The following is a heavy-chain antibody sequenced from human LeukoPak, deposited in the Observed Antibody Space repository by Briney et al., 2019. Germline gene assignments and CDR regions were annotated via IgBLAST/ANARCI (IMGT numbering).Heavy chain of an antibody. Sequence: SVKVSCKASGGTFSSHAISWVRQAPGQGLEWMGGIIPIFGTANYAQKFQGRVTITADESTSTAYMELSRLRSDDTAVYYCARVAPLRLGELSFLRFWDYWGQGTLVTVSS. V-gene: IGHV1-69*13. J-gene: IGHJ4*02. D-gene: IGHD3-16*02. CDR3: ARVAPLRLGELSFLRFWDY. CDR2: IIPIFGTA. CDR1: GGTFSSHA.